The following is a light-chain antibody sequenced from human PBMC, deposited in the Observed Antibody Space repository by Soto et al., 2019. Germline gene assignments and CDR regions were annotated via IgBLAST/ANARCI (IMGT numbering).Light chain of an antibody. CDR3: QQYDSLPLT. CDR2: DSS. Sequence: DIQMTQSPSSLSASVGDRVTITCQASQDITNYLNWYQQKPGKAPKLLIHDSSNLETGVPSRFSGSGSGTYFSFTISSLQPEGIATYYCQQYDSLPLTFGQGTRLEIK. V-gene: IGKV1-33*01. J-gene: IGKJ5*01. CDR1: QDITNY.